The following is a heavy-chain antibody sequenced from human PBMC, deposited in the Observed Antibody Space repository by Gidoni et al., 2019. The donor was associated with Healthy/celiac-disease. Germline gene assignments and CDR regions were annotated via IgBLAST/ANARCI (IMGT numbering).Heavy chain of an antibody. CDR2: IYWDDDK. Sequence: QITLKESGPTLVKPTQTLTLTCTFSGFSLSTSGVGVGWIRQPPGKALEWLALIYWDDDKRYSPSLKSRLTITKDTSKNQVVLTMTNMDPVDTATYYCAHSTLGTWVPAADYYYYGMDVWGQGTTVTVSS. CDR3: AHSTLGTWVPAADYYYYGMDV. CDR1: GFSLSTSGVG. J-gene: IGHJ6*02. V-gene: IGHV2-5*02. D-gene: IGHD2-2*01.